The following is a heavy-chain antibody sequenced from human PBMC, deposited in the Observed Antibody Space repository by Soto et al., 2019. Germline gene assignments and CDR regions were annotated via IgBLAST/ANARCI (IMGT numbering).Heavy chain of an antibody. CDR3: AVPLRLGELSFSY. D-gene: IGHD3-16*02. Sequence: SETLSLTCAVYGGSFSGYYWSWIRQPPGKGLEWIGEINHSGSTNYNPSLKSRVTISVDTSKNQFSLKLSSVTAADTAVYYCAVPLRLGELSFSYWGQGTLVTV. J-gene: IGHJ4*02. V-gene: IGHV4-34*01. CDR2: INHSGST. CDR1: GGSFSGYY.